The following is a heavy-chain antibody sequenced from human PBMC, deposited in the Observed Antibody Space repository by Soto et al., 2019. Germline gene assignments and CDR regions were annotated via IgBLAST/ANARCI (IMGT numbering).Heavy chain of an antibody. CDR3: ARTQYQLLYCLDY. CDR1: GGSSSSGDYY. CDR2: IYYSGST. D-gene: IGHD2-2*02. V-gene: IGHV4-30-4*01. Sequence: PAETLSLTCTVSGGSSSSGDYYWIWIRHPPGKGLEWIGYIYYSGSTYYNPSLKSRVTISVDTSKNQFSLKLSSVTAADTAVYYCARTQYQLLYCLDYWGQGTLVTVSS. J-gene: IGHJ4*02.